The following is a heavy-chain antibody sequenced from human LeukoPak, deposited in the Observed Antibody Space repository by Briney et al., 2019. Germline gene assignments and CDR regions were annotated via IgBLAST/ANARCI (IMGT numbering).Heavy chain of an antibody. CDR2: ISSGRSVM. CDR3: AGGVYGYNAFDY. D-gene: IGHD5/OR15-5a*01. Sequence: GGSLKLSCAASGFTFSGSAMHWVRQASGKGLEWISHISSGRSVMNYADSVKGRFTISRDNGKNSVYLQMDSLRDEDTAVYYCAGGVYGYNAFDYWGQGTLVSVSS. J-gene: IGHJ4*02. V-gene: IGHV3-48*02. CDR1: GFTFSGSA.